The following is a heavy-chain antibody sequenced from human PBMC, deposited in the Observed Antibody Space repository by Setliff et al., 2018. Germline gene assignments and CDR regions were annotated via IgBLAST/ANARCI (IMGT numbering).Heavy chain of an antibody. J-gene: IGHJ3*01. V-gene: IGHV4-39*01. CDR1: GGSFSSGSYY. Sequence: SETLSLTCAVSGGSFSSGSYYWGWIRQPPGKGLECIGIIYYSGSTYYKPSLKSRVTISVDTSKNLLSLRVNSVTATDTAAYYCARPLEESFGGVRDSDAFDVWGQGTMVTVSS. CDR2: IYYSGST. CDR3: ARPLEESFGGVRDSDAFDV. D-gene: IGHD3-16*01.